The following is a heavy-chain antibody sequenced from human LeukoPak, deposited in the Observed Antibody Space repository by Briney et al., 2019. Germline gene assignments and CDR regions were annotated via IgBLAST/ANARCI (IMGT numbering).Heavy chain of an antibody. CDR1: GFTFSSYW. CDR2: IKQDGSEK. J-gene: IGHJ4*02. D-gene: IGHD1-7*01. V-gene: IGHV3-7*01. Sequence: GGSLRLSCATSGFTFSSYWMSWVRQAPGKGLEWVANIKQDGSEKYYVDSVKGRFTISRGNARNSLYLQMNSLRAEDTAVYYCARAPGITGTTSFDYCGQGTLVTVSS. CDR3: ARAPGITGTTSFDY.